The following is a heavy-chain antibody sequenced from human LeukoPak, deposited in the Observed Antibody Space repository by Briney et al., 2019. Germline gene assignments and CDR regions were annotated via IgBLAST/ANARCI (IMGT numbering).Heavy chain of an antibody. D-gene: IGHD6-13*01. CDR1: GYTFTSYG. V-gene: IGHV1-18*01. J-gene: IGHJ4*02. CDR3: ARNTAAAAAMYYFDY. Sequence: GASVKVSCKASGYTFTSYGISWVRQAPGQGLEWMGWISAYNGNTNYAQKLQGRVTMTTDTSTSTAYMELRSLRSDDTAVYYCARNTAAAAAMYYFDYWGQGTLVTVSS. CDR2: ISAYNGNT.